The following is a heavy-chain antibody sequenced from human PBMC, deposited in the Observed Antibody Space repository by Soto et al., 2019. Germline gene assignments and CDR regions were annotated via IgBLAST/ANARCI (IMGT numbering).Heavy chain of an antibody. J-gene: IGHJ6*02. V-gene: IGHV4-31*03. D-gene: IGHD1-26*01. Sequence: QVQLQESDPGLVKPSQTLSLTCTVSGDSISRGGFYWSWIRQHPVKGLEWIGYIYYSGSTDYNPSLKSRVTISVDTSKNQFSLKLSSVTAADTAVYYSARASVGATGLYYYYYGMDVWGQGTTVTVSS. CDR3: ARASVGATGLYYYYYGMDV. CDR1: GDSISRGGFY. CDR2: IYYSGST.